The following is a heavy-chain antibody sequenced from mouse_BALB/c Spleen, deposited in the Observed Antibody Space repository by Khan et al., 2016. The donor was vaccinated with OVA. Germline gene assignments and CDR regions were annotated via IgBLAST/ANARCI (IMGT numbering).Heavy chain of an antibody. Sequence: VQLKESGPGLVKPSQSLSLTCTVTGYSITSDYARNWIRQFPGNKLEWLGYISSSGSTDYNPALKIRISITRDTSKNQFLVQLNSMTTEDTATYYCARDGARYNYAMDYWGQGTSVTVSS. CDR3: ARDGARYNYAMDY. J-gene: IGHJ4*01. CDR1: GYSITSDYA. V-gene: IGHV3-2*02. D-gene: IGHD1-1*02. CDR2: ISSSGST.